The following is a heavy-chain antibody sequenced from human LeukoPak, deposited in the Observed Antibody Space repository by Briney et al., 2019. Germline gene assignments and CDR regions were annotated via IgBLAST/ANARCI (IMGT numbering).Heavy chain of an antibody. J-gene: IGHJ4*02. CDR1: GGSISSGSYY. CDR3: AREPIAVADYFDY. D-gene: IGHD6-19*01. CDR2: IYYSGST. Sequence: SETLSLTCTVSGGSISSGSYYWGWIRQPPGKGLEWIGSIYYSGSTYYNPSLKSRVTISVDTSKTLFSLKLSSVTAADTAVYYCAREPIAVADYFDYWGQGTLVTVSS. V-gene: IGHV4-39*07.